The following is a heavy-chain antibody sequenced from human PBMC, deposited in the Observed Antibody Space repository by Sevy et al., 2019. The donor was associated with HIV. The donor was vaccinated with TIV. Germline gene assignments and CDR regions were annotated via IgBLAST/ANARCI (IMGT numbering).Heavy chain of an antibody. Sequence: GGSLRLSCTASGFTFGDYAMSWFRQAPGKGLEWVGFIRSKAYGGTTEYAASVKGRFTRSRDDSKSIAYLQMNSLKTDDTAVYYCTRDFKDLVPASGYYSYGMDVWGQGATVTVSS. D-gene: IGHD2-2*01. CDR3: TRDFKDLVPASGYYSYGMDV. J-gene: IGHJ6*02. CDR2: IRSKAYGGTT. V-gene: IGHV3-49*03. CDR1: GFTFGDYA.